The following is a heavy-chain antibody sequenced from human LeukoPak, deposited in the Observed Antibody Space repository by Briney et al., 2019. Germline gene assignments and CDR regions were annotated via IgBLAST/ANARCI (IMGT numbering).Heavy chain of an antibody. D-gene: IGHD4-23*01. CDR1: GFTFSSFD. CDR2: ISSSGRSV. J-gene: IGHJ4*02. Sequence: GGSLRLSCAASGFTFSSFDMNWVRQAPGKGLEWVSYISSSGRSVYYADSVKGRFTISRDNAKNSLYLQMNSLRAEDTAVYYCARDYGGNPRYWGQGTLVTVSS. V-gene: IGHV3-48*03. CDR3: ARDYGGNPRY.